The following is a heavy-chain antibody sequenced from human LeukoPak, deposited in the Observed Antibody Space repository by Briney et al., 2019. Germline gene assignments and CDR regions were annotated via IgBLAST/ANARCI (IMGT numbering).Heavy chain of an antibody. D-gene: IGHD3-10*01. CDR2: IYSGGGT. Sequence: PGGSLRPPCGASGFTVSSNYMSWGRQAPGKGLEGGSGIYSGGGTYYADRVNSGFTISRDNSKNTLYIPMTSLRAEDTAGYYSASPLSTTIVRGVKGYYGIEVWGTGTTVT. CDR3: ASPLSTTIVRGVKGYYGIEV. V-gene: IGHV3-53*01. CDR1: GFTVSSNY. J-gene: IGHJ6*01.